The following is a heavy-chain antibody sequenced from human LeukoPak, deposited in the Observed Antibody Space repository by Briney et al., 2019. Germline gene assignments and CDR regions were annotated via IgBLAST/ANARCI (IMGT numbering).Heavy chain of an antibody. V-gene: IGHV4-39*07. CDR2: IYYSGST. D-gene: IGHD1-26*01. Sequence: SETLSLTCTVSGGSISSSGYYWGWIRQPPGKGLEWIGSIYYSGSTYYNPSLKSRVTISVDTSKNQFSLKLSSVTAADTAVYYCARDQIVGATVNWFDPWGQGTLVTVSS. CDR1: GGSISSSGYY. CDR3: ARDQIVGATVNWFDP. J-gene: IGHJ5*02.